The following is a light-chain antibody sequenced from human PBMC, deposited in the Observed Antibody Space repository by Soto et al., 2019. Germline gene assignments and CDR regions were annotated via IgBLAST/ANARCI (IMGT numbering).Light chain of an antibody. CDR1: SSDIGGYNY. Sequence: QSVLTQPASVSGSPGQSIIISCTGTSSDIGGYNYVSWYQQHPGKAPKLMIYEVSNRPSGVSNRFSGSKSGNTASLTISGLQADDEADYYCSSDTSSSTLVFGGGTKLTVL. V-gene: IGLV2-14*01. J-gene: IGLJ3*02. CDR3: SSDTSSSTLV. CDR2: EVS.